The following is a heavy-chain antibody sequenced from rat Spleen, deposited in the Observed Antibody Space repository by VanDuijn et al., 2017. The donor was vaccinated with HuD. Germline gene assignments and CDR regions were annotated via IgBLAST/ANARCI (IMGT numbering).Heavy chain of an antibody. CDR1: GFTFNNYW. CDR3: TRMRHYFDY. CDR2: ITNASGRT. Sequence: EVQLVESGGGLVQPGGSLKLSCVASGFTFNNYWMTWIRQAPGRGLEWVASITNASGRTYYSDFVKGRFTISRDNAKNTLYLQMNSLRSEDTATYYCTRMRHYFDYWGQGVMVTVSS. J-gene: IGHJ2*01. V-gene: IGHV5-31*01.